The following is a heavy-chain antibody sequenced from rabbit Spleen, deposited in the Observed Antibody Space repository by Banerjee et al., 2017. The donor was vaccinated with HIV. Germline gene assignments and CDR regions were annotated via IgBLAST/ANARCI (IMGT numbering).Heavy chain of an antibody. CDR3: ARDTGTSFSTYGMDL. D-gene: IGHD8-1*01. V-gene: IGHV1S40*01. CDR2: IGAGSSGST. Sequence: QSLEESGGGLVKPGASLTITCKASGFSFNSGYAMCWVRQAPGKGLEWIACIGAGSSGSTYSATWAKGRFTISKTSSTTVTLQMTSLTAADTATYFCARDTGTSFSTYGMDLWGQGTLVTVS. CDR1: GFSFNSGYA. J-gene: IGHJ6*01.